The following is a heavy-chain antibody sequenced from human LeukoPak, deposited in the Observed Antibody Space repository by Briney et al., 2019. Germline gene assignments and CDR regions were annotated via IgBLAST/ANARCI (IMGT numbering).Heavy chain of an antibody. CDR2: ISSSSSYI. J-gene: IGHJ4*02. Sequence: GGSLRLSCAAPGLTFSSYSMNWVRQAPGEGLEWVSSISSSSSYIYYADSVKGRFTISRDNAKNSLYLQMNSLRAEDTAVYYCGRAYGAGSCDYWGQGTLVTVSS. V-gene: IGHV3-21*01. D-gene: IGHD3-10*01. CDR3: GRAYGAGSCDY. CDR1: GLTFSSYS.